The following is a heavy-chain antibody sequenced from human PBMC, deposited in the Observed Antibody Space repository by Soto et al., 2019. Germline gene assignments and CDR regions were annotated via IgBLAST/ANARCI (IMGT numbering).Heavy chain of an antibody. D-gene: IGHD6-6*01. Sequence: EVQLVESGGGLVQPGRSLRLSCTASGFSFGDYAMSWFRQATGKGLEWVGFIRSKPYGGTTEYAASVKGRFNISRDDSKSIAYLQMNSLKTEDTAVYYCTPSHSSSSDYWGQGTLVTVSS. J-gene: IGHJ4*02. V-gene: IGHV3-49*03. CDR1: GFSFGDYA. CDR3: TPSHSSSSDY. CDR2: IRSKPYGGTT.